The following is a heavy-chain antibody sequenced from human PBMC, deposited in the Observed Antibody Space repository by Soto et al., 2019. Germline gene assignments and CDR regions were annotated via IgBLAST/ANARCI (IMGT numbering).Heavy chain of an antibody. CDR2: TYYRSKWYN. V-gene: IGHV6-1*01. J-gene: IGHJ6*02. CDR3: ARGEQQPFPSYYYYGMDG. Sequence: QTLSLTCAISGDSVSSNSAAWNWIRQSPSRGLEWLGRTYYRSKWYNDYAVSVKSRITINPDTSKNQFSLQLNSVTPEDTAVYYCARGEQQPFPSYYYYGMDGWGQGNKVTVAS. CDR1: GDSVSSNSAA. D-gene: IGHD6-13*01.